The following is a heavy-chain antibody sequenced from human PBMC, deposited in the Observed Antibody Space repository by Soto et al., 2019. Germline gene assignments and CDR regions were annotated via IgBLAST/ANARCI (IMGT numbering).Heavy chain of an antibody. J-gene: IGHJ3*02. CDR3: HFYDFWSGYLSDAFDI. V-gene: IGHV3-23*01. CDR1: GFTFSSYA. CDR2: ISGSGGST. D-gene: IGHD3-3*01. Sequence: PGGSLRLSCAASGFTFSSYAMSWVRQAPGKGLEWVSAISGSGGSTYYADSVKGRFTISRDNSKNTLYLQMNSLRAEDTAVYYCHFYDFWSGYLSDAFDIWGQGTMVTVSS.